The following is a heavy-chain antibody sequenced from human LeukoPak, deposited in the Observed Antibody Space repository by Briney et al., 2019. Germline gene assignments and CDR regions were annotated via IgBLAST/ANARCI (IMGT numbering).Heavy chain of an antibody. CDR2: IWYDGSNK. CDR3: ARVGVPAAMPYYYGMDV. Sequence: GRSLRLSCAASGFTFSSYGMHWVRQAPGKVLEWVALIWYDGSNKYYADSVKGRFTISIDNSKNTLYLQMNSLRAEDTAVYYCARVGVPAAMPYYYGMDVWGQGTTVTVSS. D-gene: IGHD2-2*01. J-gene: IGHJ6*02. V-gene: IGHV3-33*01. CDR1: GFTFSSYG.